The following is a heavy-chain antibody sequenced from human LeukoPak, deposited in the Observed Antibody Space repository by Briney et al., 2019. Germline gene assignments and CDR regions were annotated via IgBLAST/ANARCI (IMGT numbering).Heavy chain of an antibody. Sequence: GGSLRLSCAASGFTFSSYGMHWVRQAPGKGLEWVAVISYDGSNKYYAESVKGRFTISRDNSKNTVYLQMNSLRDGDTAVYYCAKVIDDYGDDSWGQGTLVTVSS. J-gene: IGHJ5*01. CDR1: GFTFSSYG. CDR3: AKVIDDYGDDS. CDR2: ISYDGSNK. D-gene: IGHD4-17*01. V-gene: IGHV3-30*18.